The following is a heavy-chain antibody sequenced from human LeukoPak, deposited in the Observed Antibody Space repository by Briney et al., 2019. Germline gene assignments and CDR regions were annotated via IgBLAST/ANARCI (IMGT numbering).Heavy chain of an antibody. CDR2: ISSSSSYI. J-gene: IGHJ5*02. V-gene: IGHV3-21*01. CDR3: ARGRVPNGFDP. CDR1: GFTFSSYS. Sequence: GGSLRLSCAASGFTFSSYSMNWVRQAPGKGLEWVSSISSSSSYIYYADSVKGRFTISRDNAKNSLYLQMNSLRAEDTAGYYCARGRVPNGFDPWGQGTLVTVSS.